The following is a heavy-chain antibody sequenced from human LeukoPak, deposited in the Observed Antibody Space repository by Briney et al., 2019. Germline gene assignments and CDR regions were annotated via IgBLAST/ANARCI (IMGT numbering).Heavy chain of an antibody. CDR3: ATAGDDPRHPLDV. Sequence: GASVKVSCKASGYTFTSYGISWVRQAPGQGLEWMGGISAYNGNTNHPQKPQRRVTMTTDTSTHTAHMALRSLISDHTAVYYCATAGDDPRHPLDVWGKGTTVTVSS. J-gene: IGHJ6*04. V-gene: IGHV1-18*01. D-gene: IGHD7-27*01. CDR1: GYTFTSYG. CDR2: ISAYNGNT.